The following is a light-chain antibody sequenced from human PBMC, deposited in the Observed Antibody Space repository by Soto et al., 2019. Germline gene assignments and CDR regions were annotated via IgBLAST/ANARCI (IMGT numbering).Light chain of an antibody. CDR1: SGDIGSYNR. V-gene: IGLV2-14*01. CDR3: SSYTNINTRACV. CDR2: EVT. Sequence: QSALTHPASLSGSPGQSITISCTGTSGDIGSYNRVSWYQQHPGKAPKLIIYEVTDRPSGVSNRFSGSKSGNTASLTISGLQAEDEAEYYCSSYTNINTRACVFGTGTKVTGL. J-gene: IGLJ1*01.